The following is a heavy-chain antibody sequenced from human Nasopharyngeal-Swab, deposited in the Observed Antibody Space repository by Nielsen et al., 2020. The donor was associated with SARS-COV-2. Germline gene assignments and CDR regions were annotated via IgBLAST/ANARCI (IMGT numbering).Heavy chain of an antibody. CDR1: GFTFSSYA. D-gene: IGHD6-19*01. Sequence: GESLKISCAASGFTFSSYAMHWVRQAPGKGLEWVAVISYDGSNKYYADSVKGRFTISRDNSKNTLYLQMNSLRAEDTAVYYCSRDSIGWSGYFDYWGQGTLVTVSS. V-gene: IGHV3-30-3*01. CDR2: ISYDGSNK. CDR3: SRDSIGWSGYFDY. J-gene: IGHJ4*02.